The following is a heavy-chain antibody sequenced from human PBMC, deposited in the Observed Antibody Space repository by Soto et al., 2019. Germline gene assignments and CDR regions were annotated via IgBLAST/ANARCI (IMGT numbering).Heavy chain of an antibody. D-gene: IGHD6-19*01. J-gene: IGHJ6*02. CDR1: GGTFRSYA. CDR3: ARGERAVAHRVGMDV. CDR2: IIPMYGAA. Sequence: QMQLVQSGAEVKKPGSSVKVSCTASGGTFRSYAISWVRQAPGQGLEWMGCIIPMYGAANYAEEFQGKVTITADGSTNTAYMELNSLGFEDTAVYYCARGERAVAHRVGMDVWGQGTTVTVSS. V-gene: IGHV1-69*01.